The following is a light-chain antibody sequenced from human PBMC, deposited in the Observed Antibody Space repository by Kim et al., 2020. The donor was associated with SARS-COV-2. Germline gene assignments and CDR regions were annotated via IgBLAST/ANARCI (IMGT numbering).Light chain of an antibody. CDR1: TAAVTTAFS. Sequence: QAVVTQEPSLTVSPGGAVSLTCASSTAAVTTAFSPTWLQQKPGQPPRTLIYDTSIRHSWTPARFSGSLVGGKAALTVSGVQPDDEADYYCVLYSGGHWVFGGGTQLTVL. CDR2: DTS. J-gene: IGLJ3*02. CDR3: VLYSGGHWV. V-gene: IGLV7-43*01.